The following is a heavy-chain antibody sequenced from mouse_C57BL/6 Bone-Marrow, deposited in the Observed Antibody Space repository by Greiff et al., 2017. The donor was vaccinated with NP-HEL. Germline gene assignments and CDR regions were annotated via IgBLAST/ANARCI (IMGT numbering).Heavy chain of an antibody. CDR3: ARVDYGRAFDY. D-gene: IGHD2-4*01. CDR1: GFNIKDYY. V-gene: IGHV14-2*01. CDR2: IDPEDGAT. Sequence: VQLQQSGAELVKPGASVKLSCTASGFNIKDYYMHWVKQRTEQGLEWIGRIDPEDGATKYAPKFPGKATITADTSSNTAYLQLSSLTSEDTAVYYCARVDYGRAFDYWGQGTTLTVSS. J-gene: IGHJ2*01.